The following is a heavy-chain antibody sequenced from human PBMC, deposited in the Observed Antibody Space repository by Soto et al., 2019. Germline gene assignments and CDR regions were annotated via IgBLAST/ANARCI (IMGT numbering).Heavy chain of an antibody. CDR2: VGGSDLDK. J-gene: IGHJ3*01. CDR1: GFTFSANA. V-gene: IGHV3-23*01. Sequence: EVQLLESGGGVVQPGGSLRLSCVASGFTFSANAMSWVRQAPGKGLQWVSAVGGSDLDKHEADAVRGRFTVSRNKSKTLLHLQMDRLRADDTAIYYGAKGATSVNGVWDPFDLWGQGTEVTVSS. CDR3: AKGATSVNGVWDPFDL. D-gene: IGHD2-8*01.